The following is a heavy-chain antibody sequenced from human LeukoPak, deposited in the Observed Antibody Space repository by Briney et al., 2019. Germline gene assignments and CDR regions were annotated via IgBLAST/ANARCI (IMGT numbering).Heavy chain of an antibody. CDR1: GFIFSSYS. V-gene: IGHV3-23*01. J-gene: IGHJ6*02. D-gene: IGHD6-13*01. Sequence: GGSLRLSCAASGFIFSSYSMSWVRQAPGKGLEWVSVITGSGGNTYYADSVKGRFTISKDNSKNTVYLQMSSLRVDDTAVYYCAKAASSSWPSSYYGMDVWGQGTTVTVSS. CDR3: AKAASSSWPSSYYGMDV. CDR2: ITGSGGNT.